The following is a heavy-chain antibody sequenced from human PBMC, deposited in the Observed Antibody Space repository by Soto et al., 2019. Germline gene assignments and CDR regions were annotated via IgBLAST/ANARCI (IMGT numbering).Heavy chain of an antibody. CDR1: GGSVSSGSYY. CDR2: IYYSGST. CDR3: ARERLLHNGWFDP. V-gene: IGHV4-61*01. J-gene: IGHJ5*02. D-gene: IGHD1-26*01. Sequence: QVRLQESGPGLVKPSETLSLTCTVSGGSVSSGSYYWSWIRQPPGKGLEWIGYIYYSGSTNYNPSLKSRVTISVDTSKNQFSLKLSSVTAADTAVYYCARERLLHNGWFDPWGQGTLVTVSS.